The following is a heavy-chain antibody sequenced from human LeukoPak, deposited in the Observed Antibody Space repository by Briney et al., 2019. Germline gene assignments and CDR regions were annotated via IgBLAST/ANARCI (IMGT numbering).Heavy chain of an antibody. V-gene: IGHV1-69*05. CDR1: GGTFSSYA. J-gene: IGHJ1*01. CDR3: ARKDSYDSSEVYFQH. Sequence: SVKVSCKASGGTFSSYAISWVRQAPGQGLEWMGRIIPIFGTADYAQKFQGRVTITTDESTSTAYMELSSLRSEDTAVYYCARKDSYDSSEVYFQHWGQGTLVTVSS. D-gene: IGHD3-22*01. CDR2: IIPIFGTA.